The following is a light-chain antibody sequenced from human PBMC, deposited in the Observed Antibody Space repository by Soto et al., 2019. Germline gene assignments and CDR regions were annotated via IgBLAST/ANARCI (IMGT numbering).Light chain of an antibody. V-gene: IGKV1-6*01. J-gene: IGKJ1*01. CDR2: AAS. CDR3: VQDYTFPWT. Sequence: AIQMTQSPSSLSASMGDRVTITCRASQGIRDDLGWYQQKPGKAPKLLIYAASTLESGVESRFSGSGSGTDFTLTISNLQPEDFATYYCVQDYTFPWTFGQGTRVEIK. CDR1: QGIRDD.